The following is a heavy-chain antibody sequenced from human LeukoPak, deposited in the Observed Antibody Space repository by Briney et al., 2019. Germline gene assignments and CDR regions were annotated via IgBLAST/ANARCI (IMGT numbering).Heavy chain of an antibody. CDR3: ARGSVAADY. V-gene: IGHV4-59*01. J-gene: IGHJ4*02. CDR2: IYYSGST. D-gene: IGHD4-23*01. Sequence: SETLSLTCTVSGGSISSYYWSWIRQPPGKGLEWIGYIYYSGSTNYNPSLKSRVTISVDTSKNQFSLKLSSVIAADTAVYYCARGSVAADYWGQGTLVTVSS. CDR1: GGSISSYY.